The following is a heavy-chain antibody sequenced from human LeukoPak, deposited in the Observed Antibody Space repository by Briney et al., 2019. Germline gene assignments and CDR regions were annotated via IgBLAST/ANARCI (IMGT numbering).Heavy chain of an antibody. Sequence: GGSLRLSCAASGFSFSGYGMHWVRQAPGKGLEWVANIKQDGSEKYYVDSVKGRFTISRDNSKNTLYLQMNSLRAEDTAVYYCARESRDYGDRYYFDYWGQGTLVTVSS. CDR3: ARESRDYGDRYYFDY. CDR1: GFSFSGYG. J-gene: IGHJ4*02. D-gene: IGHD4-17*01. CDR2: IKQDGSEK. V-gene: IGHV3-7*03.